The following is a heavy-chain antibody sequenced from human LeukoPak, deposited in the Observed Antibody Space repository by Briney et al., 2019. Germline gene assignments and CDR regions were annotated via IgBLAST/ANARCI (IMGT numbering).Heavy chain of an antibody. CDR3: ARVGGYCSSTSCYTKGYDY. D-gene: IGHD2-2*02. V-gene: IGHV4-31*03. CDR2: IYYSGST. CDR1: GGSISSGGYS. J-gene: IGHJ4*02. Sequence: SETLSLTCTVSGGSISSGGYSWSWIRQHLGKGLEWIGYIYYSGSTYYNPSLKSRVTISVDTSKNQFSLKLSSVTAADTAVYYCARVGGYCSSTSCYTKGYDYWGQGTLVTVSS.